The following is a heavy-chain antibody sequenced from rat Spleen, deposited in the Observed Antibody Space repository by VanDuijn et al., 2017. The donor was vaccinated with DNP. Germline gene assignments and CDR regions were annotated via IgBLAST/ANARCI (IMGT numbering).Heavy chain of an antibody. D-gene: IGHD4-3*01. J-gene: IGHJ2*01. CDR1: GFTFSAYY. CDR3: VRWNSGHFDY. CDR2: IGYDGGST. V-gene: IGHV5-22*01. Sequence: EVQLVESGGGLVQPGGSLRLSCAASGFTFSAYYMAWVRQAPAKGLQWVAYIGYDGGSTYYGDSVKGRFTISRDNAKSTLYLQMNSLRSEDMATYYCVRWNSGHFDYWGQGVMVTVSS.